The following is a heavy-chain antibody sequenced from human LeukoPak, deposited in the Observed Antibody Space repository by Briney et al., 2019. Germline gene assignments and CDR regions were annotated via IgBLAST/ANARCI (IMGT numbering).Heavy chain of an antibody. D-gene: IGHD2-2*01. CDR3: ASHCSSTSCPIDY. V-gene: IGHV1-69*13. CDR1: GGTFSSYA. J-gene: IGHJ4*02. Sequence: VASVKVSCKASGGTFSSYAISWVRQAPGQGLEWMGGIIPIFGTANYAQKFQGRVTITADESTSTAYMELSSLRSEDTAVYYCASHCSSTSCPIDYWGQGTLVTVSS. CDR2: IIPIFGTA.